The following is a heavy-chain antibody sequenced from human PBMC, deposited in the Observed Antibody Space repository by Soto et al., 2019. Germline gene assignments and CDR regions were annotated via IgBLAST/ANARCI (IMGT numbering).Heavy chain of an antibody. V-gene: IGHV1-69*02. Sequence: QVQLVQSGAEVKKPGSSVKVSCKASGGTFSSYTISWVRQAPGQGLEWMGRIIPILGIANYAQKFQGRVTITADKSTSTAYMELSSLRSEDTAVYYCARSYSGSYSFDYWGQGTLVIVSS. D-gene: IGHD1-26*01. CDR2: IIPILGIA. J-gene: IGHJ4*02. CDR3: ARSYSGSYSFDY. CDR1: GGTFSSYT.